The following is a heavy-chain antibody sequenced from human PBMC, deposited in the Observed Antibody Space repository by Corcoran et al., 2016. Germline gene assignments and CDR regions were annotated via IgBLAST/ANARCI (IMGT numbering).Heavy chain of an antibody. D-gene: IGHD3-9*01. CDR2: IKSKTDGGTT. J-gene: IGHJ4*02. Sequence: EVQLVESGGGLVKPGGSLRLSCAASGFTFSNAWMSWVRQAPGKGLEWVGRIKSKTDGGTTDYAAPVKGRFTISRDDSKNTLYLKMNSLKTEVTAVYYCTGDDSLSGGMHYFDYWGQGTLVTVSS. CDR3: TGDDSLSGGMHYFDY. V-gene: IGHV3-15*01. CDR1: GFTFSNAW.